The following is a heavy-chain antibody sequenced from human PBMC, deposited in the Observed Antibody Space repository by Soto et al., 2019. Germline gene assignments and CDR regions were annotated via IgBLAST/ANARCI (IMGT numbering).Heavy chain of an antibody. CDR2: INAGNGNT. V-gene: IGHV1-3*01. CDR1: GYTFPSYA. CDR3: ASQSYTIFGVARPGMDV. Sequence: ASVKVSCKASGYTFPSYAMHWVRQAPGQRLEWMGWINAGNGNTKYSQKFQGGVTITRDTSASTAYMELSSLRSEDTAVYYCASQSYTIFGVARPGMDVWGQGTTVTVSS. D-gene: IGHD3-3*01. J-gene: IGHJ6*02.